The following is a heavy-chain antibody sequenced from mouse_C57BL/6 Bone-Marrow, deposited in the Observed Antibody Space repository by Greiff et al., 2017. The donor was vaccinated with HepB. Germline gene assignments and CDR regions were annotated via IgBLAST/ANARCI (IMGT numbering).Heavy chain of an antibody. CDR2: ISNGGGST. Sequence: EVKVVESGGGLVQPGGSLKLSCAASGFTFSDYYMYWVRQTPEKRLEWVAYISNGGGSTYYPDTVKGRFTISRDNAKTTLYLQMSRLKSEDTAMYYCASIYYYGSSYQYFDVWGTGTTVTVSS. J-gene: IGHJ1*03. V-gene: IGHV5-12*01. CDR1: GFTFSDYY. CDR3: ASIYYYGSSYQYFDV. D-gene: IGHD1-1*01.